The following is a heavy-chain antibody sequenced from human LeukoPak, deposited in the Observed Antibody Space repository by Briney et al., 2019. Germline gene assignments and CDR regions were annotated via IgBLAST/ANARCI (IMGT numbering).Heavy chain of an antibody. Sequence: GGSLRLSCAASGFTFSSYGMHWVRQAPGKGLEWVAAISYDGSNKYYADSVKGRFTISRDNSKNTLYLQMNSLRAEDTAVYYCAKERAAAGTSDDYFDYWGQGTLVTVSS. J-gene: IGHJ4*02. D-gene: IGHD6-13*01. V-gene: IGHV3-30*18. CDR2: ISYDGSNK. CDR3: AKERAAAGTSDDYFDY. CDR1: GFTFSSYG.